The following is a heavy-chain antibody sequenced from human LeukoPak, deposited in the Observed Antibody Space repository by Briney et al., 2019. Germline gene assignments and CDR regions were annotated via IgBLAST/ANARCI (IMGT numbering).Heavy chain of an antibody. Sequence: ASVKVSCKASGYTFTSYDINWVRQATGQGLEWMGWMNPNSGNTGYAQKFQGRVTTTRNTSISTAYMELSSLRSEDTAVYYCARVGRGVSGLDYWGQGTLVTVSS. V-gene: IGHV1-8*01. D-gene: IGHD3-10*01. J-gene: IGHJ4*02. CDR3: ARVGRGVSGLDY. CDR2: MNPNSGNT. CDR1: GYTFTSYD.